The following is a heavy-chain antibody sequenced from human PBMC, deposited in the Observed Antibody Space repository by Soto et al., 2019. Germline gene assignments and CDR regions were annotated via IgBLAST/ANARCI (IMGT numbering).Heavy chain of an antibody. J-gene: IGHJ5*02. Sequence: RASVKVSCKASGGTFGSDAITWARQAPGQGLEWVGRIIPIFGTTNYAQNLQGRVTISADKSTLTSYMELHSLTSDDTALYYCARDRTDSGYYTNWLDPWGQGTQVTVSS. CDR3: ARDRTDSGYYTNWLDP. V-gene: IGHV1-69*06. CDR2: IIPIFGTT. D-gene: IGHD3-22*01. CDR1: GGTFGSDA.